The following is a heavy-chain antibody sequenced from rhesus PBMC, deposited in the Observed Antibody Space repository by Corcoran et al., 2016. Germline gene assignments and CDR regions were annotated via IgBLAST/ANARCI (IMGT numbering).Heavy chain of an antibody. J-gene: IGHJ4*01. V-gene: IGHV6-1*01. CDR3: ARAPYCSGTYCLYYFDY. CDR1: GDSVSSNSAT. D-gene: IGHD2-15*01. Sequence: QVQLQESGPGLVKPSQTLSLTCAIPGDSVSSNSATWNWIRQSPSRGLEWMGRTYNRSKWYNDYAQPVQNRISINPDPSKNHFSLQLNSVTPGDMAVYYCARAPYCSGTYCLYYFDYWGQGVLVTVSS. CDR2: TYNRSKWYN.